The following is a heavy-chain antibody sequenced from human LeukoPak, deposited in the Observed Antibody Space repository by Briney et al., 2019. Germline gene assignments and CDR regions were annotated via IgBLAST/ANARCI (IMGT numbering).Heavy chain of an antibody. J-gene: IGHJ4*02. Sequence: SETLSLTCAVSGVSIASYSCHWIRQSPGKGLEDVAAIDSYGTTYYNPSLRSRLNIAVDPSKNQCSLRLNSVTAADTAVYYCARSRGWWAPDYWGPGTLVAVSS. CDR3: ARSRGWWAPDY. CDR1: GVSIASYS. D-gene: IGHD2-8*02. CDR2: IDSYGTT. V-gene: IGHV4-39*07.